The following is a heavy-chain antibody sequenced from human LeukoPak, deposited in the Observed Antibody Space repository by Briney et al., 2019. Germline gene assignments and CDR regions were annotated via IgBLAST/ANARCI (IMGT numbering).Heavy chain of an antibody. CDR1: GFTVSSNY. D-gene: IGHD4-17*01. CDR3: ARAQGTTVTTFDY. CDR2: IYSGGST. Sequence: GGSLRLSCAASGFTVSSNYMSWVRQAPGKGLEWVSVIYSGGSTYYADSVKGRFTISRDNSKNTLYLQMNSLRAEDTAVYYCARAQGTTVTTFDYWGQGTLVTVSS. J-gene: IGHJ4*02. V-gene: IGHV3-53*05.